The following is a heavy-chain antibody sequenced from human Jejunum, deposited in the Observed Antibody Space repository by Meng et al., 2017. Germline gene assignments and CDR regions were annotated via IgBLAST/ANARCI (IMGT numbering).Heavy chain of an antibody. CDR1: GFSFRDFG. D-gene: IGHD2/OR15-2a*01. J-gene: IGHJ4*02. CDR3: ATDLWGY. CDR2: IWYDGSNE. V-gene: IGHV3-33*01. Sequence: VGSGGGVVQLGSAVRLSVDASGFSFRDFGMHWVRQAPGKGLEWVEIIWYDGSNEDYADSVRGRFTISRDNSKNILYLQMNNLRVDDTAMYYCATDLWGYWGQGTLVTVSS.